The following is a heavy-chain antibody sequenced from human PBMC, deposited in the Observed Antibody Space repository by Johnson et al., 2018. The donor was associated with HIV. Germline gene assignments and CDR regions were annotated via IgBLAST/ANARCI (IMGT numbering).Heavy chain of an antibody. V-gene: IGHV3-30-3*01. Sequence: QVQLVESGGGVVQPGGSLRLSCAASGFSFSSFAMHWVRQAPGKGLQWVAVMSFDETNSYDSDSVDVKGRFTISRDNSKNTLHLQMNSLRAEDTAVYYCGRESTGAGTAVDRWGQGTMVTVSS. CDR3: GRESTGAGTAVDR. CDR1: GFSFSSFA. D-gene: IGHD2-8*02. J-gene: IGHJ3*02. CDR2: MSFDETNS.